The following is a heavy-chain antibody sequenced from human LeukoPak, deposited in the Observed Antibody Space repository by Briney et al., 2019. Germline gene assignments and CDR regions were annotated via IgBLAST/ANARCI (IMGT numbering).Heavy chain of an antibody. V-gene: IGHV3-9*01. CDR1: GFTFDDYA. CDR3: ANAPPSGYDYLQALPLYFQH. D-gene: IGHD5-12*01. J-gene: IGHJ1*01. CDR2: ISWNSGSI. Sequence: GGSLRLSCAASGFTFDDYAMHWVRQAPGKGLERVSGISWNSGSIGYADSVKGRFTISRDNAKNSLYLRMNSLRAEDTALYYCANAPPSGYDYLQALPLYFQHWGQGTLVTVSS.